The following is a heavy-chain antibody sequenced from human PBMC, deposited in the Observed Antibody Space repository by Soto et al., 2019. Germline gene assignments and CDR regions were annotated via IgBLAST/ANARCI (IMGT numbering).Heavy chain of an antibody. V-gene: IGHV5-51*01. Sequence: LGESLKISCKGSGYTFTSYWIGWVRQMPGKGLEWMGIIYPGDSDTRYSPSFQGQVTISADKSISTAYLQWSSLKASDTAIYYCAKHDSPSVIYYYYVMDVWGQGSTVTVSS. CDR1: GYTFTSYW. J-gene: IGHJ6*02. CDR3: AKHDSPSVIYYYYVMDV. CDR2: IYPGDSDT. D-gene: IGHD2-15*01.